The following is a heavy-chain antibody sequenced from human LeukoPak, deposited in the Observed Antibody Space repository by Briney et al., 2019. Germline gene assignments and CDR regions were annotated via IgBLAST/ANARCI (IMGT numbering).Heavy chain of an antibody. J-gene: IGHJ4*02. CDR1: GGSISSYY. Sequence: SETLSLTGTVSGGSISSYYWSWIRQPAGKGLEWIGRIYTSGSTNYNASLKSRVSMSVDTSKNQFSLKLSSVAAADTAVFYCARENSGSYREFDYWGQGTLVTVSS. CDR2: IYTSGST. V-gene: IGHV4-4*07. CDR3: ARENSGSYREFDY. D-gene: IGHD1-26*01.